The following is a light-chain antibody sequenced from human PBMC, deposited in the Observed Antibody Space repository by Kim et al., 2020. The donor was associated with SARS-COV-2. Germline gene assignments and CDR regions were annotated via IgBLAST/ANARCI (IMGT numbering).Light chain of an antibody. J-gene: IGLJ3*02. CDR2: STS. CDR3: LLYYGGAHV. Sequence: PGGTVTLPCASSTGAVTRGYYPNWFQQKPGQAPRALIYSTSNTHSWTPARFSGSLLGGKAALTLSGVQPEDEAEYYCLLYYGGAHVFGGGTQLTVL. CDR1: TGAVTRGYY. V-gene: IGLV7-43*01.